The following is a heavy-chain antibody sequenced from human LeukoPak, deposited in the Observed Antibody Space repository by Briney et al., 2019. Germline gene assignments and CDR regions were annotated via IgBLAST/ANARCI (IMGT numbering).Heavy chain of an antibody. V-gene: IGHV4-39*01. J-gene: IGHJ4*02. CDR1: GGPISSTSFF. CDR3: AGRMTHGSGSYYFDY. CDR2: LYYSGST. Sequence: SETPSLTCTVSGGPISSTSFFWGWIRQPPGKGLEWIATLYYSGSTYYNPSLKSRVTISVDTSKNQFSLKLSSVTAADKAVYYCAGRMTHGSGSYYFDYWGQGPLVTVSS. D-gene: IGHD3-10*01.